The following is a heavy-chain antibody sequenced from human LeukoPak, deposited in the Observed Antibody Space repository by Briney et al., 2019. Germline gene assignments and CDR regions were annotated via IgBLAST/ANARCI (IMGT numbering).Heavy chain of an antibody. V-gene: IGHV3-33*06. Sequence: GGSLRLSCAASGLTFSTYGVHWVRQAPGKGLEWVAVIWHDRSSEFYADSVKGRFSISRDDSKNTVSLQMNSLRAEDTALYYCAKDTTGGWSGYFDSWGQGILVTVSS. J-gene: IGHJ4*02. CDR3: AKDTTGGWSGYFDS. D-gene: IGHD6-19*01. CDR2: IWHDRSSE. CDR1: GLTFSTYG.